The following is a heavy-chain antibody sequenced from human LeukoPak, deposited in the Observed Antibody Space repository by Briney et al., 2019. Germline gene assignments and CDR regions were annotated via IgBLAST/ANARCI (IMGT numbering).Heavy chain of an antibody. J-gene: IGHJ4*02. V-gene: IGHV3-23*01. Sequence: GGSLRLSCAVSGITLSNYGMGWVRQTPGKGLEWVAGISGSGGTTSYADSVKGRFTISRDNPKNTLYLQVNSLRAEDTAVYFCAKRGVVIRVILVGFHKEAYYFDSWGQGALVTVSS. D-gene: IGHD3-22*01. CDR2: ISGSGGTT. CDR1: GITLSNYG. CDR3: AKRGVVIRVILVGFHKEAYYFDS.